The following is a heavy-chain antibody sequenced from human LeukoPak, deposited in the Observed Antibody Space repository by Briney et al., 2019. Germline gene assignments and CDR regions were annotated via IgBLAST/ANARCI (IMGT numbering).Heavy chain of an antibody. J-gene: IGHJ4*02. Sequence: GGSLRLSCAASGFTFSSSDMDWVRQAPGKGLEWAASISSSSSLIYYTDSVKGRFTISRDNAKNSLYLQMNSLRAEDTAVYFCAKEGRSTTPGYWGQGTLVTVPS. V-gene: IGHV3-21*01. D-gene: IGHD6-13*01. CDR1: GFTFSSSD. CDR3: AKEGRSTTPGY. CDR2: ISSSSSLI.